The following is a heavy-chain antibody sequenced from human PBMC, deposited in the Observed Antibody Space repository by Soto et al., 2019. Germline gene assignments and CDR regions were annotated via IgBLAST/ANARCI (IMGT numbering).Heavy chain of an antibody. D-gene: IGHD3-9*01. V-gene: IGHV4-34*01. J-gene: IGHJ4*02. Sequence: SETLSLTCAVYGGXFSGYYWSWIRQPPGKGLEWIGEINHSGSTNYNPSLKSRVTISVDTSKNQFSLKLSSVTAADTAVYYCARGAPRYYDILTGYSDYWGQGTLVTVSS. CDR2: INHSGST. CDR3: ARGAPRYYDILTGYSDY. CDR1: GGXFSGYY.